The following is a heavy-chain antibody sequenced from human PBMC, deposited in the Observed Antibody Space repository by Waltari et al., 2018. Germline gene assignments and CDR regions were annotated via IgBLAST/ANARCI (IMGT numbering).Heavy chain of an antibody. V-gene: IGHV1-69*05. CDR1: GGTFSSYA. Sequence: QVQLVQSGAEVKKPGSSVKVSCKASGGTFSSYAISWVRQAPGQGLEWMGGIIPIFGTAKYAQKFQGRVTITTDESTSTAYMELSSLRSEDTAVYYCARGRRTPYSNSPHAPFDYWGQGTLVTVSS. CDR2: IIPIFGTA. D-gene: IGHD4-4*01. CDR3: ARGRRTPYSNSPHAPFDY. J-gene: IGHJ4*02.